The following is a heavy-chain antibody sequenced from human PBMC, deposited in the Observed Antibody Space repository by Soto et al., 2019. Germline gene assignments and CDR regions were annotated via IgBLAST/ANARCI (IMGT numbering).Heavy chain of an antibody. CDR3: VKDIGYCSGGSCYSAEYFQH. CDR2: ISGSGGST. V-gene: IGHV3-23*01. D-gene: IGHD2-15*01. Sequence: EVQLLESGGGLVQPGGSLRLSCAASGFTFSSYAMSWVRQAPGKGLEWVSAISGSGGSTYYADSVKGRFTISRDNSKNTLYLQMNSLRAEDTAVYYCVKDIGYCSGGSCYSAEYFQHWGQGTLVTVSS. J-gene: IGHJ1*01. CDR1: GFTFSSYA.